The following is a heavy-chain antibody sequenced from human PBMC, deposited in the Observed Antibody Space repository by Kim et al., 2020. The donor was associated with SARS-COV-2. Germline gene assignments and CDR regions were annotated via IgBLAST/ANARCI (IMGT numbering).Heavy chain of an antibody. CDR3: ARVGTYYYYYGMDV. J-gene: IGHJ6*02. V-gene: IGHV1-69*01. Sequence: APEFQGRGTITADESTSTAYMELSSMRSEDTAVYYCARVGTYYYYYGMDVWGQGTTVTVSS. D-gene: IGHD1-1*01.